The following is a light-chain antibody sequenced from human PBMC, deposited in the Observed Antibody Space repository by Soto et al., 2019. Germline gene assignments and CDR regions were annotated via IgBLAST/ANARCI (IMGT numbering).Light chain of an antibody. V-gene: IGKV3-20*01. Sequence: EVVLTQSPVTLSLSPGERATLSCRASQSVDSHLAWYQQKPGQAPRLLIYGASSRATGIPDRFSGSGSGTDFTLTISRLEPEDFAVYYCQQYGSSQITFGQGTRLEI. CDR2: GAS. CDR1: QSVDSH. CDR3: QQYGSSQIT. J-gene: IGKJ5*01.